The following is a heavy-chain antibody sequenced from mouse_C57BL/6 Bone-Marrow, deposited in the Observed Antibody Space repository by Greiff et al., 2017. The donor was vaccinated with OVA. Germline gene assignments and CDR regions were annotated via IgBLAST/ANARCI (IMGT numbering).Heavy chain of an antibody. Sequence: EVMLVESGGGLVKPGGSLKLSCAASGFTFSSYAMSWVRQTPEKRLEWVATISDGGSYTYYPDNVKGRFTISRDNAKNNLYLQMSHLKSEDTAMYYCARVTTVVPFVWGTGTTVTVSS. CDR1: GFTFSSYA. V-gene: IGHV5-4*03. CDR3: ARVTTVVPFV. CDR2: ISDGGSYT. D-gene: IGHD1-1*01. J-gene: IGHJ1*03.